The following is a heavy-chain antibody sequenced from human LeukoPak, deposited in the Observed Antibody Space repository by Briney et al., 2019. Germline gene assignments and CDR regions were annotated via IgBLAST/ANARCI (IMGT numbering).Heavy chain of an antibody. J-gene: IGHJ4*02. D-gene: IGHD1-26*01. V-gene: IGHV5-51*01. CDR2: IYPGDSDT. CDR1: GYSFTNYW. CDR3: ALQYSGSYCDY. Sequence: GESLKISCKGSGYSFTNYWIGWVRQMPGKGLEWMGIIYPGDSDTRYSPSLQGQVIISADKSISTAYLQWSSLKASDTAMYYCALQYSGSYCDYWGQGTLVTVSS.